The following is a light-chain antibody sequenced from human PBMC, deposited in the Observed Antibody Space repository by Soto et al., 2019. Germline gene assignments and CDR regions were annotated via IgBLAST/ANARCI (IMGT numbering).Light chain of an antibody. CDR1: QSLRSSY. CDR3: QQHGTSPYT. V-gene: IGKV3-20*01. CDR2: GAS. J-gene: IGKJ2*01. Sequence: EVVLTQSPNTLPLSPGERATLSCWASQSLRSSYLAWYQRKPGQAPRLLMFGASRRATGIPDRFNGSGSGTDFILTISRLEPEDVAVYYCQQHGTSPYTFGQGTKVDIK.